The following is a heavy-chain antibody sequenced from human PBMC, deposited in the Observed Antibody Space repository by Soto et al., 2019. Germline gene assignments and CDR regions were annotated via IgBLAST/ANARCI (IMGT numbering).Heavy chain of an antibody. V-gene: IGHV3-30-3*01. J-gene: IGHJ4*02. Sequence: QVQLVESGGGVVQPGRSLRLSCAASGFTFSSYAMHWVRQAPGKGLEWVAVISYDGSNKYYADSVKGRFTISRDNSKNTLYLQMNSLRAEDTAVYYCARGVKNWNYYVGCGYWGQGTLVTVSS. CDR2: ISYDGSNK. CDR1: GFTFSSYA. D-gene: IGHD1-7*01. CDR3: ARGVKNWNYYVGCGY.